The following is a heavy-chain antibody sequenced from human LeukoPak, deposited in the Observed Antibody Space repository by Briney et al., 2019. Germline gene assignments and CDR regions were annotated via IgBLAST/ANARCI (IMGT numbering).Heavy chain of an antibody. CDR1: GFTFSGYS. J-gene: IGHJ4*02. V-gene: IGHV3-21*01. D-gene: IGHD3-22*01. CDR2: FGTRSTSI. CDR3: AREVSEGFDF. Sequence: GGSLRLSCTASGFTFSGYSMNWIRQAPGKGLEWVSSFGTRSTSIYHAGSVKGRFAISRDNAKNSLYLQMNSLRAEDTAVYYCAREVSEGFDFWGQGTLFTVSS.